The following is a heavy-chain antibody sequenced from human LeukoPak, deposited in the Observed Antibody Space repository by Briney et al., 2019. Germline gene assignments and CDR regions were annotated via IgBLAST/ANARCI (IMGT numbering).Heavy chain of an antibody. CDR1: GFTFSSYG. CDR3: AKPLAVAGTGSFDY. J-gene: IGHJ4*02. Sequence: PGGSLRLSCAASGFTFSSYGMNWVRQAPGEGLEWVSAISGSGGSTYYADSVKGRFTISRDNSKNTLYLQMNSLRAEDTAIYYCAKPLAVAGTGSFDYWGQGTLVTVSS. CDR2: ISGSGGST. V-gene: IGHV3-23*01. D-gene: IGHD6-19*01.